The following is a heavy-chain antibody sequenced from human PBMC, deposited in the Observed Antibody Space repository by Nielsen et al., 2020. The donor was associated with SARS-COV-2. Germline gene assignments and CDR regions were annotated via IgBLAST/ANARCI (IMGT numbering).Heavy chain of an antibody. CDR3: ATEPAVAGQGRLDY. CDR1: GYSFSSIS. D-gene: IGHD6-19*01. Sequence: ASVKVSCMASGYSFSSISINWVRQAPGQGLEWMGWISTRTGNPTYAQGFTGRFVLSLDTSVSTAYLEITSLRGEDTAVYYCATEPAVAGQGRLDYWGQGSLVTVST. CDR2: ISTRTGNP. J-gene: IGHJ4*02. V-gene: IGHV7-4-1*02.